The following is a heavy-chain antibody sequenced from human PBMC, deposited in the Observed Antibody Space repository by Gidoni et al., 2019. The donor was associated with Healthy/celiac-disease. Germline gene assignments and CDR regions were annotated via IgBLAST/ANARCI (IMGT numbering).Heavy chain of an antibody. Sequence: QVQLQQWGAGLLKPSETLSLTCAVYGGSFSVYYWSWIRQPPGKGLEWIGEINHSGSTNYNPSLKSRVTISVDTSKNQFSLKLSSVTAADTAVYYCARVLDTIFGVVTRYNWFDPWGQGTLVTVSS. CDR1: GGSFSVYY. CDR3: ARVLDTIFGVVTRYNWFDP. D-gene: IGHD3-3*01. CDR2: INHSGST. V-gene: IGHV4-34*01. J-gene: IGHJ5*02.